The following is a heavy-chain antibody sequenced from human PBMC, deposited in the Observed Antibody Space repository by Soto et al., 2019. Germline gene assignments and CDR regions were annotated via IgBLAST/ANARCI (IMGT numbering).Heavy chain of an antibody. V-gene: IGHV1-3*01. D-gene: IGHD6-13*01. Sequence: ASVKVSCKASGYTFTGYYMHWVRQAPGQRLEWMGWINAGNGNTKYSQKFQGRVTITRDTSASTAYMELSSLRSEDTAVYYCAREGSAAAGTETAYYYGMDVWGQGTTVTVSS. CDR1: GYTFTGYY. J-gene: IGHJ6*02. CDR2: INAGNGNT. CDR3: AREGSAAAGTETAYYYGMDV.